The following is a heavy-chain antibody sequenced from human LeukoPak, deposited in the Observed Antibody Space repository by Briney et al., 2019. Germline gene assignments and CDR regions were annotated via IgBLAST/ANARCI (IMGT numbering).Heavy chain of an antibody. V-gene: IGHV1-18*01. CDR1: GYTFTNYR. J-gene: IGHJ6*02. CDR2: ISAYNGNT. CDR3: ARDWTDDSSSWKINYYYGMDV. D-gene: IGHD6-13*01. Sequence: ASVKVSYKASGYTFTNYRINWVRQAPGQGLEWMGWISAYNGNTNYVEKLQGRVTMTTDTSTSTAYMELRSLRSDDTAVYYCARDWTDDSSSWKINYYYGMDVWGQGTTVTVSS.